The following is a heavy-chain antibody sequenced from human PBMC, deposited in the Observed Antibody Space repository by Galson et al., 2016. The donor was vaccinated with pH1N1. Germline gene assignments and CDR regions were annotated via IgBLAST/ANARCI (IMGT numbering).Heavy chain of an antibody. CDR2: ITWNSHVI. CDR3: AKDHCSHGDTNCFYFDL. CDR1: GFTFDAFA. J-gene: IGHJ2*01. Sequence: SLRLSCAASGFTFDAFAMHWVRQVPGKGLEWVSVITWNSHVIDYADSVKGRFTISRDNARNSLYLQMNNLQAEDTAFYYCAKDHCSHGDTNCFYFDLWGRGTLVTVSS. D-gene: IGHD4-17*01. V-gene: IGHV3-9*01.